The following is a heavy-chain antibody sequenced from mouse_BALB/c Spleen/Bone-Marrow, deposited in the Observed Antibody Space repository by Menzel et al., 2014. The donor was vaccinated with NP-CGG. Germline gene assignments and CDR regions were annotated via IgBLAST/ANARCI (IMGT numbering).Heavy chain of an antibody. CDR1: RFDFSRYW. CDR2: INPDSSTI. J-gene: IGHJ4*01. CDR3: ARPGDYDAMDY. Sequence: LKESGGSLKLSCAASRFDFSRYWMSWVRQAPGKGLEWIGEINPDSSTINYTPSLKDKFIISRDNAKNTLYLQMSKVRSEDTALYYCARPGDYDAMDYWGQGTSVTVSS. V-gene: IGHV4-1*02.